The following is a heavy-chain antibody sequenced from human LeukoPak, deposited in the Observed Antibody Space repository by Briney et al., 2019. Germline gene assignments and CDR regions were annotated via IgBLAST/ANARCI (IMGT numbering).Heavy chain of an antibody. CDR1: GYTFTGYY. J-gene: IGHJ5*02. Sequence: ASVKVSCKASGYTFTGYYMHWVRQAPGQGLKWMGWINPNSGGTNYAQKFQGRVTMTRDTSISTAYMELSRLRSDDTAVYYCARDLFGVTMKVDPWGQGTLVTVSS. CDR3: ARDLFGVTMKVDP. V-gene: IGHV1-2*02. CDR2: INPNSGGT. D-gene: IGHD3-22*01.